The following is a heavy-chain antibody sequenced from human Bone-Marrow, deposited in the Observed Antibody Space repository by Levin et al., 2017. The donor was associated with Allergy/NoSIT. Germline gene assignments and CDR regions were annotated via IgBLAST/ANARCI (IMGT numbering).Heavy chain of an antibody. CDR3: AGGIIGDVRVAHNEAFDI. J-gene: IGHJ3*02. CDR2: ISSSGSDM. CDR1: GFTFSIYS. V-gene: IGHV3-21*01. D-gene: IGHD2-8*02. Sequence: RAGGSLRLSCTVSGFTFSIYSINWVRQAPGKGLEWVSSISSSGSDMYYVDSVRGRFTISRDNAKNSLTLQMNSLRAEDTAVYYCAGGIIGDVRVAHNEAFDIWGQGTMVSVSS.